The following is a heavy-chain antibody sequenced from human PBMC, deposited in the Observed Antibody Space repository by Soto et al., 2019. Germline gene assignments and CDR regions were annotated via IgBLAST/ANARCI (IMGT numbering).Heavy chain of an antibody. CDR1: GGSISSSSYY. CDR3: ARQGASYSNWFDP. Sequence: SENLSLTCTVSGGSISSSSYYWGWIRQPPGKGLEWIGSIYYIGSTYYNPSLKSRVTISVDTSKNQFSLKLSSVTAADTAVYYCARQGASYSNWFDPWGQGTLVTVSS. D-gene: IGHD1-26*01. J-gene: IGHJ5*02. V-gene: IGHV4-39*01. CDR2: IYYIGST.